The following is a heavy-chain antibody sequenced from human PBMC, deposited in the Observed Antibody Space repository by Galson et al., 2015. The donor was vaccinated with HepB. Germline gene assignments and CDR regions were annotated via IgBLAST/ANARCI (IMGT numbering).Heavy chain of an antibody. J-gene: IGHJ3*02. CDR2: INPNSGGT. CDR1: GYTFTGYY. Sequence: SVKVSCKASGYTFTGYYMHWVRQAPGQGLEWMGRINPNSGGTNYAQKFQGRVTMTRDTSISTAYMELSRLRSDDTAVYHCARSIAVADAFDIWGQGTMVTVSS. CDR3: ARSIAVADAFDI. D-gene: IGHD6-19*01. V-gene: IGHV1-2*06.